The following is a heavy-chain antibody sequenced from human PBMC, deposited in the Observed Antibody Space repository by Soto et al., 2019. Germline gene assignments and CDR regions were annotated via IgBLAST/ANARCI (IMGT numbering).Heavy chain of an antibody. CDR1: GGSVSSGSYY. CDR3: ARDPVLRFLEDGMDV. CDR2: IYYSGST. V-gene: IGHV4-61*01. D-gene: IGHD3-3*01. J-gene: IGHJ6*02. Sequence: TSETLSLTCTVSGGSVSSGSYYWSWIRQPPGKGLEWIGYIYYSGSTNCNPSLKSRVTISVDTSKNQFSLKLSSVTAADTAVYYCARDPVLRFLEDGMDVWGQGTTVTVSS.